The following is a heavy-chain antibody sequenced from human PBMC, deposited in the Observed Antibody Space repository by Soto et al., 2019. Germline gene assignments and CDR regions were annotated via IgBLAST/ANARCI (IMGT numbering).Heavy chain of an antibody. J-gene: IGHJ3*02. D-gene: IGHD3-10*01. CDR1: GYTSTRYG. CDR2: ISTYNGNT. Sequence: SSVKVSCKASGYTSTRYGISWVRQAPGQGLEWMGWISTYNGNTNYAQKLQGRVTMTTDTSTSTAYMELRSLRSDDTAVYYCARDEGVLLWFGELDAFDIWGQGTMVTVS. V-gene: IGHV1-18*01. CDR3: ARDEGVLLWFGELDAFDI.